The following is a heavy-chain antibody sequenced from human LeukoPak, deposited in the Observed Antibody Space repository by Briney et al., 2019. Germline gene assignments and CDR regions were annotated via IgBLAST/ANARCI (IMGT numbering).Heavy chain of an antibody. D-gene: IGHD3-22*01. V-gene: IGHV1-46*01. CDR2: IYPRDGST. J-gene: IGHJ4*02. CDR3: ARLYDSSGYYVDY. CDR1: GYTFTSNY. Sequence: ASVKVSCKASGYTFTSNYIHWVRQAPGQGLEWMGMIYPRDGSTSYAQKFQGRVTVTRDTSTSTVHMELSGLRSEDTAVYYCARLYDSSGYYVDYWGQGTLVTVSS.